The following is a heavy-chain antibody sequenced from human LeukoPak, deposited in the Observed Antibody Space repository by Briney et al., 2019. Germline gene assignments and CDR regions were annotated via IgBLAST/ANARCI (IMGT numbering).Heavy chain of an antibody. CDR3: AREAGEPDLNFDY. D-gene: IGHD1-14*01. Sequence: GRSLRLSCAASGFTFSSYAMHWVRQAPGKGLEWVAVISYDGSNKYYADSVKGRFTISRDNSKNTLYLQMNSLRAEDTAVYYCAREAGEPDLNFDYWGQGTLVTVSS. J-gene: IGHJ4*02. CDR1: GFTFSSYA. CDR2: ISYDGSNK. V-gene: IGHV3-30*01.